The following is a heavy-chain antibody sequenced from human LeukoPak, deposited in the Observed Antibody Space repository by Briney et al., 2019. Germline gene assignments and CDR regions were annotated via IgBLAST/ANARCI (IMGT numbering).Heavy chain of an antibody. V-gene: IGHV3-23*01. D-gene: IGHD6-6*01. J-gene: IGHJ4*02. CDR3: AKGGIAARPYYFDY. Sequence: PGGSLRLSCAASGFTFSSYAMSWVRQAPGKGLEWVSGISGSGGSTYYAGSVKGRFTISRDNSKNMLYLQMNSLRAEDTAVYYCAKGGIAARPYYFDYWGQGTLVTVSS. CDR2: ISGSGGST. CDR1: GFTFSSYA.